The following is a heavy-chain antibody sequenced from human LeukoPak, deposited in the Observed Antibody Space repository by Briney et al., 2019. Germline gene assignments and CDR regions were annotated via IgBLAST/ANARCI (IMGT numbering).Heavy chain of an antibody. D-gene: IGHD3-9*01. CDR2: IYTSGGT. CDR1: GGSISSGSHY. J-gene: IGHJ4*02. CDR3: ASSTWGYDIFTGYSSYSDY. V-gene: IGHV4-61*02. Sequence: SQTLSLTCTVSGGSISSGSHYWSWIRQPAGKGLEWIGRIYTSGGTNYNPSLKSRVTISVDKSKNQFSLKLSSVAAADTAVYFCASSTWGYDIFTGYSSYSDYWGQGKLVTVSS.